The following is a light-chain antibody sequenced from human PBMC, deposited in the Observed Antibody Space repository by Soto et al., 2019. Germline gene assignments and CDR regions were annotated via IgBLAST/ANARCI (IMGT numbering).Light chain of an antibody. V-gene: IGKV2-30*02. CDR3: LQGTHWPWT. CDR1: QSLIHSDGNTY. Sequence: DVVMTQSPLFLPVTLGQPASISCRSSQSLIHSDGNTYLSWFQQRPGQSPRRLIYGVSDRDSGVRDRFTGSGSGTDFTLKISRVEAEDVGVYYCLQGTHWPWTFGQGTEVEIK. CDR2: GVS. J-gene: IGKJ1*01.